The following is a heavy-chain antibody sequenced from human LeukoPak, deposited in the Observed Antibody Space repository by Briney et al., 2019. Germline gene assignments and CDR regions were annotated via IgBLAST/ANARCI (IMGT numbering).Heavy chain of an antibody. V-gene: IGHV3-21*01. D-gene: IGHD3-10*01. CDR2: ISTSGSYI. CDR1: GFTFSSYA. J-gene: IGHJ4*02. CDR3: ARGYDFGSGSFFDY. Sequence: PGGSLRLSCAASGFTFSSYAMNWVRQAPGKGRGWVSSISTSGSYIYYADSGKGRVSTGRDNAKNSLYLQMDSLRAEDTAVYYCARGYDFGSGSFFDYWGQGTLVTVSS.